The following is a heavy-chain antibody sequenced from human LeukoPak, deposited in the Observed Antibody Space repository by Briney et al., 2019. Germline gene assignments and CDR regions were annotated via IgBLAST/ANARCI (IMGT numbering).Heavy chain of an antibody. CDR2: ISPLTGDT. D-gene: IGHD3-10*01. CDR3: ARETGGSGRYQDW. J-gene: IGHJ4*02. CDR1: GYTFTNNY. Sequence: ASVKVSCKASGYTFTNNYIHWVRQAPGQGLEWMERISPLTGDTTYAQKFQGRVTMTRDTSIDTAYMELSGLTSDDTAVYSCARETGGSGRYQDWWGLGTLVTVSS. V-gene: IGHV1-2*06.